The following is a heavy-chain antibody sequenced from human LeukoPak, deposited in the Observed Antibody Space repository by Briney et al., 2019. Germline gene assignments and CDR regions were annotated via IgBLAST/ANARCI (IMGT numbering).Heavy chain of an antibody. CDR3: ASDLSQGWSYYSPANWFDP. Sequence: GGSLRLSCAASGFTLSSYWMSWVRQAPGKGLEWVANIKQDGSEKYYVDSVMGRFTISRDNAKNSLYLQMNSLRAEDTAVYYCASDLSQGWSYYSPANWFDPWGQGTLVTVSS. CDR1: GFTLSSYW. J-gene: IGHJ5*02. V-gene: IGHV3-7*01. D-gene: IGHD1-26*01. CDR2: IKQDGSEK.